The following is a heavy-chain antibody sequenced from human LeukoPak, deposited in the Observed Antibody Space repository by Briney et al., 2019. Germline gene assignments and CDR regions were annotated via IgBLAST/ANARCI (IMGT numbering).Heavy chain of an antibody. D-gene: IGHD3-16*02. CDR1: GGSIGSYY. Sequence: SETLSLTCTVSGGSIGSYYWSWIRQPPGKGLEWIGYIYYSGSTNYNPSLKSRVTISVDTSKNQFSLKLSSVTAADTAVYYCARGISVVHFDYWGQGTLVTVSS. CDR2: IYYSGST. J-gene: IGHJ4*02. CDR3: ARGISVVHFDY. V-gene: IGHV4-59*01.